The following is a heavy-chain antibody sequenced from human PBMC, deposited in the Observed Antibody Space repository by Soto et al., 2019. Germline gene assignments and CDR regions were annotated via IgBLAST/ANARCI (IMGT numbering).Heavy chain of an antibody. V-gene: IGHV4-39*01. Sequence: SETLSLICTVSGGSISSSSYYWGWIRQPPGKGLEWIGSIYYSGSTYYNPSLKSRVTISVDTSKNQFSLKLSSVTAADTAVYYCARSGDYYGMDVWGQGTTVTVSS. CDR2: IYYSGST. J-gene: IGHJ6*02. CDR3: ARSGDYYGMDV. CDR1: GGSISSSSYY. D-gene: IGHD2-8*02.